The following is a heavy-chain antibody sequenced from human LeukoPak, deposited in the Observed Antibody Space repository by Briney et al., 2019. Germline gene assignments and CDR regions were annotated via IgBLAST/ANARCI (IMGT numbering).Heavy chain of an antibody. J-gene: IGHJ3*02. D-gene: IGHD2-2*01. CDR1: GFTFSSYS. Sequence: GGSLRLSCAASGFTFSSYSMNWVRQAPGKGLEWVSSISSSSSYIYYADSVKGRFTISRDNAKNSLYLQMNSLRAEDTAVYYCARVRYCSSTSCYHAFDIWGQGTMVTVSS. V-gene: IGHV3-21*01. CDR2: ISSSSSYI. CDR3: ARVRYCSSTSCYHAFDI.